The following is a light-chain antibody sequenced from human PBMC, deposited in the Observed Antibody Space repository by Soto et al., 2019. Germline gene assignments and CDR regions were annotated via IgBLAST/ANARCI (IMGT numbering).Light chain of an antibody. V-gene: IGKV2-40*01. CDR3: MQRIVSPT. CDR2: TVS. J-gene: IGKJ5*01. Sequence: DVVVTQNPVSRPVTPGEPASISCRSSQSLLDSDDVDTFLDWYLQKPGQSPQLLIYTVSYRASGVPDRFSGSGSGTDFTLKISRLEAEDVGVYYGMQRIVSPTFGQLTRLEIK. CDR1: QSLLDSDDVDTF.